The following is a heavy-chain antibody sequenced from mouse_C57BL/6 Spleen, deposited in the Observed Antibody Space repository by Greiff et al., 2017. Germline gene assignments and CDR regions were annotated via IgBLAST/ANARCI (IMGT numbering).Heavy chain of an antibody. Sequence: EVNLVESGGGLVQPGGSLSLSCAASGFTFTDYYMSWVRQPPGKALEWLGFIRNKANGYTTEYSASVKGRFTISRDNSQSILYLQMNALRAEDSATYYCASDYYGSYFDYWGQGTTLTVSS. J-gene: IGHJ2*01. D-gene: IGHD1-1*01. CDR1: GFTFTDYY. V-gene: IGHV7-3*01. CDR2: IRNKANGYTT. CDR3: ASDYYGSYFDY.